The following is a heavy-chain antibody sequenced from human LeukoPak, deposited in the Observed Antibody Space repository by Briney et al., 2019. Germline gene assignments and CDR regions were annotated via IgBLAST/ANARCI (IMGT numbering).Heavy chain of an antibody. CDR1: GFTFSSYS. CDR3: ASSRRYYYDSSGSDY. V-gene: IGHV3-21*01. Sequence: SGGSLRLSCAGSGFTFSSYSMNWVRQAPGKGLEWVSSISSSSSYIYYADSVKGRFTISRDNAKNSLYLQMNSLRAEDTAVYYCASSRRYYYDSSGSDYWGQGTLVTVSS. J-gene: IGHJ4*02. D-gene: IGHD3-22*01. CDR2: ISSSSSYI.